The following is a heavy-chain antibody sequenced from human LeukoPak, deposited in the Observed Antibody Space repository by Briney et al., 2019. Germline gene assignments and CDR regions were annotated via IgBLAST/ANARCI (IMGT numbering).Heavy chain of an antibody. CDR2: INRRGHT. J-gene: IGHJ4*02. CDR3: AKEVDCPSDCLFFHS. CDR1: GFTFDRFT. Sequence: GGSLRLSCAASGFTFDRFTIHWVRQIPGKGLEWVSLINRRGHTFYADSVRGRLTISRDNNRNSVFLQMDSLRPEDTALYHCAKEVDCPSDCLFFHSWGQGTLVTVSS. V-gene: IGHV3-43*01. D-gene: IGHD2-21*02.